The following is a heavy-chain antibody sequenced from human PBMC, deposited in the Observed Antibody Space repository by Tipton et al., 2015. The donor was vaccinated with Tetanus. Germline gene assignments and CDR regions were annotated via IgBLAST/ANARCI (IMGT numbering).Heavy chain of an antibody. J-gene: IGHJ6*02. CDR2: IYYRGST. CDR1: GASINSSRHF. V-gene: IGHV4-39*02. CDR3: AREVVRGSGSYYNYGLDA. Sequence: TLSLTCTVSGASINSSRHFWAWIRQPPGKGLEWIGAIYYRGSTFYNPSLKDRVNIFVDWSKNHFSLRLSSVTAADTSVYYCAREVVRGSGSYYNYGLDAWGQGTTVTVSS. D-gene: IGHD3-10*01.